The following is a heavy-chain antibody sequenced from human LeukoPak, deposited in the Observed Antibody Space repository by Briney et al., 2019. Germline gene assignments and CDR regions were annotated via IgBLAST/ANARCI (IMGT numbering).Heavy chain of an antibody. V-gene: IGHV3-23*01. Sequence: PGGSLRLSCTASGFTLNSYAMTWVRQAPGKGLEWVSGIIGSGASTYYADSVKGRFTISRDNSKNTLYLQMNSLRAEDTAVYYCAKGEFGGYSRVFFDHWGQGTLVTVSS. CDR2: IIGSGAST. CDR3: AKGEFGGYSRVFFDH. CDR1: GFTLNSYA. D-gene: IGHD1-26*01. J-gene: IGHJ4*02.